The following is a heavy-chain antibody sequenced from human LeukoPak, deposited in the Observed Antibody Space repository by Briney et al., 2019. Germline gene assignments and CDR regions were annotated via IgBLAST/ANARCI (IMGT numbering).Heavy chain of an antibody. Sequence: EASVKVSCKASGYTFTGYYMHWVRQAPGQGLEWMGWINPNSGGTNYAQKFQGRVTMTRDTSISTAYMELSRLRSDDTAVYYCARSLRVRGVPDYMDVWGKGTTVTVSS. V-gene: IGHV1-2*02. J-gene: IGHJ6*03. CDR1: GYTFTGYY. CDR3: ARSLRVRGVPDYMDV. D-gene: IGHD3-10*01. CDR2: INPNSGGT.